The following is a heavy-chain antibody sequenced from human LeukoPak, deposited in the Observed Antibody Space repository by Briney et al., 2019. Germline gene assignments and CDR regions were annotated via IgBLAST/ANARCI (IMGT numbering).Heavy chain of an antibody. CDR1: GFTVSNNY. CDR3: ARDPPAVTANTYG. D-gene: IGHD5-18*01. J-gene: IGHJ4*02. V-gene: IGHV3-66*01. CDR2: IYSGGTT. Sequence: PGGFLRLSCAASGFTVSNNYMNWVRQAPGKGLEWVSLIYSGGTTYYADSVKGRFTISRDGSKNTLYLQMNSLRVEDTAVYYCARDPPAVTANTYGWGQGTLVTVSS.